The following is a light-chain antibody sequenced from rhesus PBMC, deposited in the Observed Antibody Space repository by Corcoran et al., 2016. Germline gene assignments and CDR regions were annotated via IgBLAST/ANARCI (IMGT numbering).Light chain of an antibody. CDR2: KAS. CDR3: QQYSSRPYS. CDR1: QGISSW. Sequence: DIQMTQSPSSLSASVGDTVTITCRASQGISSWLAWYQQKPGKAPNLLIFKASGLQSGVPSRFSGCGSVTDFTLTIGSLQSEYFATYYCQQYSSRPYSVDQGAKVEIK. V-gene: IGKV1-22*01. J-gene: IGKJ2*01.